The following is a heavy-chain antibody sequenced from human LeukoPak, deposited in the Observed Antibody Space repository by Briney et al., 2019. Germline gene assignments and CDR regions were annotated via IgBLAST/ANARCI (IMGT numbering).Heavy chain of an antibody. J-gene: IGHJ4*02. CDR2: IYYSGSP. CDR3: ARENYYNTSGVTDH. V-gene: IGHV4-39*07. Sequence: PSETLSLTCTVSGGSISSSSYYWGWIRQPPGKGLEWIGSIYYSGSPYYNPSLTGRVTISIDTSKNQFSLKLSSVTAADTAVYYCARENYYNTSGVTDHWGQGTLVTVSS. D-gene: IGHD3-22*01. CDR1: GGSISSSSYY.